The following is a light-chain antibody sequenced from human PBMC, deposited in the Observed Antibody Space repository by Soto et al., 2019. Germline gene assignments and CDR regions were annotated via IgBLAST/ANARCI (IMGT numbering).Light chain of an antibody. V-gene: IGKV3-15*01. CDR2: GAS. CDR1: QSVGSN. J-gene: IGKJ1*01. Sequence: DIVLTQSPATLSVSPGERATLSCRASQSVGSNFAWYQQKPGQAPRLLIYGASTRATGVPARFSGSGSGTEFTLTISSLQSEDFAVYYCQQYKNWRTFGQGTKVEIK. CDR3: QQYKNWRT.